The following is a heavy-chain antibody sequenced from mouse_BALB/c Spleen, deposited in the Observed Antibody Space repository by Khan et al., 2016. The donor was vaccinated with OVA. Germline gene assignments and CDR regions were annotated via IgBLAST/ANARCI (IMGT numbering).Heavy chain of an antibody. D-gene: IGHD2-14*01. V-gene: IGHV9-4*02. J-gene: IGHJ4*01. CDR2: INTHSGVP. CDR1: GYTFTTAG. CDR3: ARGGAAYYRDDGGAMEY. Sequence: QIQLVQSGPELKKPVETVRISCKASGYTFTTAGIQWVQKMPGKGLKWIGWINTHSGVPKYAEDFKGRFAFSLEISVNTAYLQITNLKNEDTATDFCARGGAAYYRDDGGAMEYWGQGTSVTVSS.